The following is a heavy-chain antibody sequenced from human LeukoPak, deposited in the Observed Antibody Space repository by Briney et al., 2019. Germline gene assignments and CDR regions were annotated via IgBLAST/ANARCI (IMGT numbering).Heavy chain of an antibody. J-gene: IGHJ3*02. CDR3: ARARLYSSSWGNAFDI. CDR2: IYNSGRT. V-gene: IGHV4-30-4*02. Sequence: PSETLSLTCTVSGGSISSGDYYWSWIRQPPGKGLEWIGYIYNSGRTDYNPSLKSRVTISVETSKNQFSLKLSSVTAADTAVYYCARARLYSSSWGNAFDIWGQGTMVTVSS. D-gene: IGHD6-13*01. CDR1: GGSISSGDYY.